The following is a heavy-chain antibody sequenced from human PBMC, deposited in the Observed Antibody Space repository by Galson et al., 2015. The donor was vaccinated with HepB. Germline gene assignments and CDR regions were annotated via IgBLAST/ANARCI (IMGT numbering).Heavy chain of an antibody. CDR2: IRYDGSNK. V-gene: IGHV3-30*02. CDR3: AKPVLGYCSSGSCDSPCFDP. D-gene: IGHD2-15*01. CDR1: GFTFSSYG. Sequence: SLRLSCAASGFTFSSYGMHWVRQAPGKGLEWVAFIRYDGSNKYYADSVKGRFTISRDNSKNTLYLQMNSLRAEDKAVYYCAKPVLGYCSSGSCDSPCFDPWCQGTLVTVS. J-gene: IGHJ5*02.